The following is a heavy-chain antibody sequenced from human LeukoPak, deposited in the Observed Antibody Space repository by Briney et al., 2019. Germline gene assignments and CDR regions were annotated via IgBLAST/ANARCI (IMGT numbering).Heavy chain of an antibody. V-gene: IGHV4-59*01. CDR1: SGSMSSYY. D-gene: IGHD3-22*01. CDR3: ARGGSGYPLDY. J-gene: IGHJ4*02. CDR2: IYYTGVT. Sequence: PSETLSLTCAVSSGSMSSYYRSWIRQPPGKGLEWIGYIYYTGVTNYSPSLKRRLTISLDTAMKQFSLNLRSVTAADTAMYYCARGGSGYPLDYWGQGTLVTVSS.